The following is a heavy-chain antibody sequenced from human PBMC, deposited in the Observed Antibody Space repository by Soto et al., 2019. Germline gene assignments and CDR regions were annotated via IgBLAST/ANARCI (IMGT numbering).Heavy chain of an antibody. D-gene: IGHD3-10*01. CDR2: ISGSGGST. Sequence: EVQLLESGGGLVQPGGSLRLSCAASGFTFSSYAMSWVRQAPGKGLEWVSAISGSGGSTYYADSVKGRFTISRDNSKNTLYLQMNSLRAEDTAVYYCAKEGLTMVREPYGMDVWGQGTTVTVSS. CDR3: AKEGLTMVREPYGMDV. J-gene: IGHJ6*02. V-gene: IGHV3-23*01. CDR1: GFTFSSYA.